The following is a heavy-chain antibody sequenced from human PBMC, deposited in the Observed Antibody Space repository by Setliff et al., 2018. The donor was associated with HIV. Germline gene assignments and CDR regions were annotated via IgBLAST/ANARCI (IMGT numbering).Heavy chain of an antibody. CDR1: GGSITSYY. Sequence: PSETLSLACTVSGGSITSYYWNWTRQSPGEGLEWSGYIFDSGTPKYNPSVTSRVTISVDASKNQFFLQLISVTAADPAVYYCARQGGYNSPLMVWGQGKLVTVSS. J-gene: IGHJ4*02. CDR2: IFDSGTP. V-gene: IGHV4-59*08. D-gene: IGHD3-10*01. CDR3: ARQGGYNSPLMV.